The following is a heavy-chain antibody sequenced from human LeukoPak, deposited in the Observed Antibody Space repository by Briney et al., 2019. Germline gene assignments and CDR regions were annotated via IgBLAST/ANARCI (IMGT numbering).Heavy chain of an antibody. V-gene: IGHV3-53*05. CDR2: IYSGGST. CDR1: GFTVSSNY. D-gene: IGHD3-22*01. Sequence: PPGGSLRLSCAASGFTVSSNYMSWVRQAPGKGLEWVAVIYSGGSTYYADSVKGRFTISRDNSKNTLYLQMNSLRAEDTAVYYCARDHALYYDSSGYYDDAFDIWGQGTMVTVSS. J-gene: IGHJ3*02. CDR3: ARDHALYYDSSGYYDDAFDI.